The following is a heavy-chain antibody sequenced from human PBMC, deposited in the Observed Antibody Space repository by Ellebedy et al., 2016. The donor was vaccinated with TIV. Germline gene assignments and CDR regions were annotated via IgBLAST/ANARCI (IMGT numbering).Heavy chain of an antibody. Sequence: GESLKISCAASGFNFSCCDMSSVRQTQGKGLEWVSAIRTSDDTAYADYVKGRFTISRDNSKDTLFLQMNSLRAEDTGVYYCAKLAGISSWYAEYWGQGTLVTVSS. V-gene: IGHV3-23*01. J-gene: IGHJ4*02. CDR1: GFNFSCCD. CDR2: IRTSDDTA. CDR3: AKLAGISSWYAEY. D-gene: IGHD6-13*01.